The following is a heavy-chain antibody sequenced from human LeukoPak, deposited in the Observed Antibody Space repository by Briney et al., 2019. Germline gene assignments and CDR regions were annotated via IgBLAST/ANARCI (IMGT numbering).Heavy chain of an antibody. CDR3: AKDRWFGTFDY. V-gene: IGHV3-30*18. CDR1: GFTFSSYW. D-gene: IGHD3-10*01. J-gene: IGHJ4*02. CDR2: ISYDGSNK. Sequence: GGSLRLSCAASGFTFSSYWMSWVRQAPGKGLEWVAVISYDGSNKYYADSVKGRFTISRDNSKNTLYLQMNSLRAEDTAVYYCAKDRWFGTFDYWGQGTLVTVSS.